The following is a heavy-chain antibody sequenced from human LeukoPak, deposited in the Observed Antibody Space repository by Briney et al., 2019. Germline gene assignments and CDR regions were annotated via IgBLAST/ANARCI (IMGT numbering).Heavy chain of an antibody. Sequence: PGRSLRLSCAASGFTFSSYGMHWVRQAPGKGLEWVAVISYDGSNKYYADSVKGRFTISRDNSKNTLYLQMYSLRAEDTAVYYCANETPKGSMVRGVIRKPTDYWGQGTLVTVSS. J-gene: IGHJ4*02. CDR2: ISYDGSNK. V-gene: IGHV3-30*18. CDR3: ANETPKGSMVRGVIRKPTDY. CDR1: GFTFSSYG. D-gene: IGHD3-10*01.